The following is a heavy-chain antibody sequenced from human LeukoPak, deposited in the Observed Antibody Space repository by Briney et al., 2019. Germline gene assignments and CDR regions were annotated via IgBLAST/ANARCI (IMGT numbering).Heavy chain of an antibody. D-gene: IGHD2-2*01. CDR2: IIPILGIA. Sequence: GASVKVSCKASGGTFSSYAISWVRQAPGQGLEWMGRIIPILGIANYAQKFQGRVTITADKSTSTAYMELSSLRSEDTAVYYCARMVPAAAPYFDYWGQGTLVTVSS. V-gene: IGHV1-69*04. J-gene: IGHJ4*02. CDR1: GGTFSSYA. CDR3: ARMVPAAAPYFDY.